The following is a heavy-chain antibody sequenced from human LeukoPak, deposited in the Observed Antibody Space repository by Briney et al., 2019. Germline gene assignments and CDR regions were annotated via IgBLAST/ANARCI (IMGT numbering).Heavy chain of an antibody. CDR3: ARDQTPFY. J-gene: IGHJ4*02. D-gene: IGHD2-15*01. CDR2: IYSGGST. V-gene: IGHV3-NL1*01. CDR1: GFTFSSYG. Sequence: TGGSLRLSCAASGFTFSSYGMHWVRQAPGKGLEWVSVIYSGGSTFYADSVKGRFTISRDNAKSSMWLQMNSLRDEDTAVYYCARDQTPFYWGQGSLVTVSS.